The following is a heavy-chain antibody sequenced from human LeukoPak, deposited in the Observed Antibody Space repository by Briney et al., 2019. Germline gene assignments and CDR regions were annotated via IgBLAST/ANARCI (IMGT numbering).Heavy chain of an antibody. CDR2: IYTSGST. J-gene: IGHJ4*02. CDR3: ARGRGSTMVRGVISDYFDY. D-gene: IGHD3-10*01. CDR1: GGSISSGSYY. V-gene: IGHV4-61*02. Sequence: SQTLSLTCTVSGGSISSGSYYWSWIRQPAGKGLEWIVRIYTSGSTNYNPSLKSRVTISVDTSKNQFSLKLSSVTAADTAVYNCARGRGSTMVRGVISDYFDYWGQGTLVTVSP.